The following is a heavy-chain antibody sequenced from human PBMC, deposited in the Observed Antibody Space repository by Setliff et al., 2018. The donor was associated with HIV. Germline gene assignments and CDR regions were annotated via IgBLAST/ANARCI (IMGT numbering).Heavy chain of an antibody. D-gene: IGHD1-1*01. V-gene: IGHV4-34*01. Sequence: ASETLSLTCAVYGGSFSGYYWSWIRQPPGKGLEWIGEINHSGSTNYNPSLKSRVTISVDTSKNQFSLKLSSVTAADTAVYYCARVVVSGYDDAFDIWGQGTMVTVSS. J-gene: IGHJ3*02. CDR1: GGSFSGYY. CDR3: ARVVVSGYDDAFDI. CDR2: INHSGST.